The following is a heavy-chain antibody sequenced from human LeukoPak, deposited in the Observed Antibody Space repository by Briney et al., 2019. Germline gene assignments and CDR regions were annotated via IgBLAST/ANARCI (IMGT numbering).Heavy chain of an antibody. CDR1: GYTFTSYG. Sequence: ASVKVSCKASGYTFTSYGISWVRQAPGQGLEWMGWISAYNGKTNYAQKLQGRVTMTTDTSTSTAYMELRSLRSDDTAVYYCASGARGYCSSTSCYKDYYYYYIDVWGKGTTVTVSS. D-gene: IGHD2-2*02. V-gene: IGHV1-18*01. CDR3: ASGARGYCSSTSCYKDYYYYYIDV. CDR2: ISAYNGKT. J-gene: IGHJ6*03.